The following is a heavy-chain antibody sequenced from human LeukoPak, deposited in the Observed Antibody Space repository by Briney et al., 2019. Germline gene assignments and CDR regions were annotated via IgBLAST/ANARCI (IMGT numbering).Heavy chain of an antibody. D-gene: IGHD3-22*01. V-gene: IGHV3-30-3*01. J-gene: IGHJ4*02. Sequence: GGSLRLSCAASGFTFSSYAMHWVRQAPGKGLEWVAVISYDGSNKYYADSVKRRFTISRDNSKNTLYLQMNSLRAEDMAVYYCARVRDYYYDSSGYPHYWGQGTLVTVSS. CDR2: ISYDGSNK. CDR3: ARVRDYYYDSSGYPHY. CDR1: GFTFSSYA.